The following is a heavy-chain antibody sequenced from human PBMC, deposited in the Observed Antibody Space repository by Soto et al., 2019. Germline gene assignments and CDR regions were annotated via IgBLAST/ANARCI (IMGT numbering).Heavy chain of an antibody. CDR3: ARMGDYGSGSYYNLFDY. Sequence: PSETLSLTCAVYGGSFSGYYWSWIRQHPGKGLEWIGENNHSGSTNYNPSLKSRVTISVDTSKNQFSRKLSSVTAADTAVYYCARMGDYGSGSYYNLFDYWGQGTLVTVSS. CDR2: NNHSGST. J-gene: IGHJ4*02. D-gene: IGHD3-10*01. CDR1: GGSFSGYY. V-gene: IGHV4-34*01.